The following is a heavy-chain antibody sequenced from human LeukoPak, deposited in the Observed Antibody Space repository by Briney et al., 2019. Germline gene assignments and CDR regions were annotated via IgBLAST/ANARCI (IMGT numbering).Heavy chain of an antibody. CDR2: IYYSGST. V-gene: IGHV4-59*08. Sequence: PSETLSLTYTVSGGSISSYYWSWIRQPPGKGLEWIGYIYYSGSTNYNPSLKSRVTISVDTSKNQFSLKLSSVTAADTAVYYCARHKGLRSGSYFAHFDIWGQGTMVTVSS. CDR1: GGSISSYY. D-gene: IGHD3-10*01. J-gene: IGHJ3*02. CDR3: ARHKGLRSGSYFAHFDI.